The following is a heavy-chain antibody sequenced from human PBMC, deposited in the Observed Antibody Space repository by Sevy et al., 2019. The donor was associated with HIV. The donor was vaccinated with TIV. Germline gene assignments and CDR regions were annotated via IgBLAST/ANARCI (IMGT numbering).Heavy chain of an antibody. CDR1: GLSFNTYV. CDR3: AKESLDGYY. Sequence: GGSLRLSCAASGLSFNTYVMSWVRQAPGKGLQWVSTISPNGGSTYYADSVKGRFTISRDNSRNTVFLQVNSLRAEDTAVYYCAKESLDGYYGGQGTRVTVSS. V-gene: IGHV3-23*01. J-gene: IGHJ4*02. CDR2: ISPNGGST. D-gene: IGHD2-21*01.